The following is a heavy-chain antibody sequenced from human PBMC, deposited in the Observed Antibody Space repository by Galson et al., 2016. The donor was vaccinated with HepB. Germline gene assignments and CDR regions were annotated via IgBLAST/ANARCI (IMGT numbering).Heavy chain of an antibody. J-gene: IGHJ4*02. CDR1: GFSLTTTAVG. V-gene: IGHV2-5*01. CDR3: ALGSGWLFDY. Sequence: PALVKPTQTLTLTCTFSGFSLTTTAVGVGWFRQPPGKALEWLALIYLNDDNRYSPSLRSRLTLTKDTSKNHVVLTMTNMDPVDTATYYCALGSGWLFDYWGQGTLVTVSS. D-gene: IGHD6-19*01. CDR2: IYLNDDN.